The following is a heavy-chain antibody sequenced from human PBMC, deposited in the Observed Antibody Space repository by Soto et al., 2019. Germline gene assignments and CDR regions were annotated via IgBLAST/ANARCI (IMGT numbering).Heavy chain of an antibody. CDR1: GYTFTSYG. V-gene: IGHV1-18*01. D-gene: IGHD3-22*01. CDR2: ISAYNGNT. Sequence: GASVKVSCKASGYTFTSYGISWVRQAPGQGLEWMGWISAYNGNTNYAQKLQGRVTMTTDTSTSTAYMELRSLRSDDTAVYYCARDSYYDSSGYRSDFDYWGQGTLVTVSS. J-gene: IGHJ4*02. CDR3: ARDSYYDSSGYRSDFDY.